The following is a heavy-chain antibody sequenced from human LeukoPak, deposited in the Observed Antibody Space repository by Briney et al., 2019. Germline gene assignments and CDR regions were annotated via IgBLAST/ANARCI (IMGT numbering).Heavy chain of an antibody. V-gene: IGHV3-7*01. CDR2: IKQDGSEK. CDR3: ARDLAGPPQEAFDI. CDR1: GLTFSSYW. J-gene: IGHJ3*02. Sequence: GGSLRLSCAASGLTFSSYWMSWVRQAPGKGLEWVANIKQDGSEKHYVDSVTGQFTISRDNTKNSQYLQMNSLRADDTAVYYCARDLAGPPQEAFDIWGQGTMVTVSS.